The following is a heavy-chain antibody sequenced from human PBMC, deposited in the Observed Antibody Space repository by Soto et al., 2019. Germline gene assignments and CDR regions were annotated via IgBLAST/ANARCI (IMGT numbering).Heavy chain of an antibody. CDR2: ISYDGTDN. V-gene: IGHV3-30*04. CDR1: GFTFSSYA. D-gene: IGHD6-13*01. Sequence: QVQLVESGGGVVQPGRSLRLSCAASGFTFSSYAMHWVRQAPGKGLEWVAVISYDGTDNYYADSVKGRFTISRDNSKNTLYLQVDSLRVDDTAVYYCAKDRSSSLDAMDVWGQGTTVTVSS. CDR3: AKDRSSSLDAMDV. J-gene: IGHJ6*02.